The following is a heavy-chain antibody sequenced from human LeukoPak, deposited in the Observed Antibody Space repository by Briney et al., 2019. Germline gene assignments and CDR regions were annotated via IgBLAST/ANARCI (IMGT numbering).Heavy chain of an antibody. Sequence: GGSLRLSCAASGFTFSSYAMSWVRQAPGKGLEWVSAISGSGGSTYYADSVKGRFTIPRDNSKNTLYLQMNSLRAEDTAVYYCAKEGDYYDSSGCYDYWGQGALVTVSS. CDR3: AKEGDYYDSSGCYDY. D-gene: IGHD3-22*01. CDR2: ISGSGGST. CDR1: GFTFSSYA. J-gene: IGHJ4*02. V-gene: IGHV3-23*01.